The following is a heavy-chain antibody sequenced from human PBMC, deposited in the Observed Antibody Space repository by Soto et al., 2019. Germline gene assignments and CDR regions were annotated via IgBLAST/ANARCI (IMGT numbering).Heavy chain of an antibody. CDR1: GYSISSGYY. J-gene: IGHJ5*02. V-gene: IGHV4-38-2*01. CDR3: ARGHIVVVPTVGWFDP. D-gene: IGHD2-2*01. Sequence: PSETLSLTCAVSGYSISSGYYWGWIRQPPGKGLEWIGSMFHSGSTYYNPSLKSRVTISVDTSKNQFSLKLSSVTAADTAVYYRARGHIVVVPTVGWFDPWGHGTLVTVSS. CDR2: MFHSGST.